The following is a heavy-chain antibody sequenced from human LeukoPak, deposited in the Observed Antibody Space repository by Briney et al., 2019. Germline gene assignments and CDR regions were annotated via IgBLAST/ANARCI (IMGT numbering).Heavy chain of an antibody. Sequence: SVKVSCKASGYTFTSYDINWVRQATGQGLEWMGGIIPIFGTANYAQKFQGRVTITADKSTSTAYMELSSLRSEDTAVYYCARGDSYAGYYYMDVWGKGTTVTVSS. CDR3: ARGDSYAGYYYMDV. V-gene: IGHV1-69*06. CDR2: IIPIFGTA. CDR1: GYTFTSYD. D-gene: IGHD5-18*01. J-gene: IGHJ6*03.